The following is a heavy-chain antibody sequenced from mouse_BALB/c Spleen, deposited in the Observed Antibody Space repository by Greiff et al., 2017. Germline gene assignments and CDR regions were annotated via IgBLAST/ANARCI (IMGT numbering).Heavy chain of an antibody. CDR2: IWAGGST. D-gene: IGHD2-4*01. J-gene: IGHJ3*01. Sequence: ESGPGLVAPSQSLSITCTVSGFSLTSYGVHWVRQPPGKGLEWLGVIWAGGSTNYNSALMSRLSISKDNSKSQVFLKMNSLQTDDTAMYYCARDERLRPFAYWGQGTLVTVSA. V-gene: IGHV2-9*02. CDR1: GFSLTSYG. CDR3: ARDERLRPFAY.